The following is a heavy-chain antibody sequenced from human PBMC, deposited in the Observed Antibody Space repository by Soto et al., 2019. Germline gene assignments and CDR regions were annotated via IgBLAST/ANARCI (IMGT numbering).Heavy chain of an antibody. CDR3: ATMGTPATGLYFFEY. CDR2: ISYSGIT. Sequence: SETLSLTCTVSGGSISSGNYYWSWIRQPPGKGLEWIGFISYSGITYYSTSLKSRVTISVDTSKSQFSLNLSFVTAADTAVYYCATMGTPATGLYFFEYWGQGSLVTVS. V-gene: IGHV4-30-4*01. CDR1: GGSISSGNYY. D-gene: IGHD2-15*01. J-gene: IGHJ4*02.